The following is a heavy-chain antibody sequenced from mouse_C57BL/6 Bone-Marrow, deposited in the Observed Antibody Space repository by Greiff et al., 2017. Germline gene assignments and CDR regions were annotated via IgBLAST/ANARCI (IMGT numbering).Heavy chain of an antibody. J-gene: IGHJ1*03. CDR1: GYSFTGYY. Sequence: VQLKESGPELVKPGALVKISCKASGYSFTGYYMNWVKQSPEKSLEWIGEINPSTGGTTYNQKFKAKATLTVDKSSSTAYMQLKSLTSEDSAVYYCARSTVVEDWYFDVWGTGTTVTVSS. D-gene: IGHD1-1*01. CDR3: ARSTVVEDWYFDV. V-gene: IGHV1-42*01. CDR2: INPSTGGT.